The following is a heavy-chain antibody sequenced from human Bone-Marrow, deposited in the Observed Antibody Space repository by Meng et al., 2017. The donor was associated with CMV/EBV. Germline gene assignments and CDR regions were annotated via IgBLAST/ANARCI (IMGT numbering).Heavy chain of an antibody. CDR1: GYTFRNYN. Sequence: ASVKVSCKASGYTFRNYNLTWVRRAPGQGLEWMGWITPHNGNTDYAQSLQGRVTMTTDTSTSTAYMELRSLRSDDTAVYYCARGRVGATEKSFDYWGQGTLVTVSS. CDR2: ITPHNGNT. D-gene: IGHD1-26*01. J-gene: IGHJ4*02. CDR3: ARGRVGATEKSFDY. V-gene: IGHV1-18*01.